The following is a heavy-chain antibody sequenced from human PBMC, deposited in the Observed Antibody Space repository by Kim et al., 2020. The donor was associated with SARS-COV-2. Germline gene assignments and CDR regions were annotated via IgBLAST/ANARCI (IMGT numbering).Heavy chain of an antibody. V-gene: IGHV1-18*01. Sequence: ASVKVSCKASGYTFTSYGISWVRQAPGQGLEWMGWISAYNGNTNYAQKLQGRVTMTTDTSTSTAYMELRSLRSDDTAVYYCARDYYTGWGETSSSLDYWGQGTLVTVSS. CDR2: ISAYNGNT. J-gene: IGHJ4*02. D-gene: IGHD6-6*01. CDR3: ARDYYTGWGETSSSLDY. CDR1: GYTFTSYG.